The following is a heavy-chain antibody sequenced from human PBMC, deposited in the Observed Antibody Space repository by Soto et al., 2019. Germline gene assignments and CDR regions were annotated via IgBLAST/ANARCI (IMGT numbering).Heavy chain of an antibody. V-gene: IGHV3-53*01. Sequence: EVQLVESGGGLIQPGGSLRLSCAASGFTVSSNYMSWVRQAPGKGLVWVSVIYSGGSTYYAYSVKGRFTISRDNSKNTLYLQMNSRRAEDTAVYYCARWKDSSSPGPFDYWGQGTLVTVSS. CDR2: IYSGGST. J-gene: IGHJ4*02. CDR1: GFTVSSNY. D-gene: IGHD6-6*01. CDR3: ARWKDSSSPGPFDY.